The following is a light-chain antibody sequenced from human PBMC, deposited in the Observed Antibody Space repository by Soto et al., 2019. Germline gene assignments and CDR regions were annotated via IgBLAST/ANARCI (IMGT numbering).Light chain of an antibody. CDR3: QTYSSVIP. Sequence: DIQMTQSPSSLSASVGDRVTITCRASQGISNFLAWYQQKPGKVPKLLISASSTFQSGVPSRFSGSGSGTDFTLTITRLQPEDVATYYWQTYSSVIPFGQGTRLEI. V-gene: IGKV1-27*01. CDR2: ASS. CDR1: QGISNF. J-gene: IGKJ5*01.